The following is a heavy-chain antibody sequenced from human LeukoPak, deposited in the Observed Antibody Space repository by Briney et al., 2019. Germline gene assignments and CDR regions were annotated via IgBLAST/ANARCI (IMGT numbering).Heavy chain of an antibody. CDR2: INHSGST. CDR3: ARRIAAAGSHFDY. D-gene: IGHD6-13*01. Sequence: SETLSLTCAVYGGSFSGYYWSWIRHPPGKGLEWIGEINHSGSTNYNPSLKSRVTISVDTSKNQFSLKLSSVTAADTAVYYCARRIAAAGSHFDYWGQGTLVTVSS. CDR1: GGSFSGYY. J-gene: IGHJ4*02. V-gene: IGHV4-34*01.